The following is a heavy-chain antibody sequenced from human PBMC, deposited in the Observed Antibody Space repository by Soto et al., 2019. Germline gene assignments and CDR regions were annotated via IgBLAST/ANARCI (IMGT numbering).Heavy chain of an antibody. CDR1: GGSISSSSYY. V-gene: IGHV4-61*01. CDR3: ARVLRLPPAYYFDY. Sequence: PSETLSLTCTVSGGSISSSSYYWSWIRQPPGKGLEWIGYIYYSGSTNYNPSLKSRVTISVDTSKNQFSLKLSSVTAADTAVYYCARVLRLPPAYYFDYWGQGTLVTVSS. CDR2: IYYSGST. J-gene: IGHJ4*02.